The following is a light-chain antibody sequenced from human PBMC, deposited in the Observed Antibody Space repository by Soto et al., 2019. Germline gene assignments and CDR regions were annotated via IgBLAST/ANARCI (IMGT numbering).Light chain of an antibody. CDR3: QQHTSYSP. Sequence: DIQMTQSPSTLSASVGDRVTITCRASQSISSWLAWYQQKPGKAPKLLIYDASSLESGVPSRFSGSGSGTEFTLTISSLQPVDFSTYYCQQHTSYSPFAHGPKVDIK. J-gene: IGKJ1*01. CDR1: QSISSW. CDR2: DAS. V-gene: IGKV1-5*01.